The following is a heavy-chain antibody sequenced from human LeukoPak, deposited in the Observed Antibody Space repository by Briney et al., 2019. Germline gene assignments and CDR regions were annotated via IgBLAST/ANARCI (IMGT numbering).Heavy chain of an antibody. Sequence: SETLSLTCTVSGGSISSYYWSWIRQPAGKGLEWVGRIYTSGSTNYNPSLKSRVTMSVDTSKNQFSLKLSSVTAADTAVYYCARTPAHYYDSSGLFDPWGQGTLVTVSS. V-gene: IGHV4-4*07. CDR3: ARTPAHYYDSSGLFDP. CDR1: GGSISSYY. D-gene: IGHD3-22*01. J-gene: IGHJ5*02. CDR2: IYTSGST.